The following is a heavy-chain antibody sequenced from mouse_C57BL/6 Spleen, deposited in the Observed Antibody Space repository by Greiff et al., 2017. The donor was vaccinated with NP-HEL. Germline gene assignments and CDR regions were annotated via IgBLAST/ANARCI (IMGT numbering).Heavy chain of an antibody. CDR2: INPGSGGT. Sequence: VQLQQSGAELVRPGASVKVSCKASGYAFTNYLIEWVKQRPGQGLEWIGVINPGSGGTNYNEKFKGKATLTADKSSSTAYMQLSSLTSEDSAVYFCARSYYYAMYYWGQGTSVTVSS. J-gene: IGHJ4*01. CDR3: ARSYYYAMYY. CDR1: GYAFTNYL. V-gene: IGHV1-54*01.